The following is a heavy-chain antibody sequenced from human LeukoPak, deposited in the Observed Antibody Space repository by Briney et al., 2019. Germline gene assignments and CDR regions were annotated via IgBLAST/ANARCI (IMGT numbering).Heavy chain of an antibody. CDR2: IIPIFGTA. V-gene: IGHV1-69*05. CDR3: ARRVDTAMGAFDI. J-gene: IGHJ3*02. D-gene: IGHD5-18*01. CDR1: GGTFSSYA. Sequence: ASVTVSYKASGGTFSSYAISWVRQAPGQGLEWMGGIIPIFGTANYAQKFQGRVTITTDESTSTAYMELSSLRSEDTAVYYCARRVDTAMGAFDIWGQGTMVTVSS.